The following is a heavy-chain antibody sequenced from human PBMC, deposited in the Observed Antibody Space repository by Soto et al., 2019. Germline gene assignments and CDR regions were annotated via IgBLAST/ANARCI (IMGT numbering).Heavy chain of an antibody. D-gene: IGHD6-13*01. CDR2: ISGSGGST. Sequence: GGSLRLSCAASGFTFSSYAMSWVRQAPGKGLEWVSAISGSGGSTYYADSVKGRFTISRDNSKNTLYLQMNSLRAEDPAVYYCAKDPHSSSWYYFAYWGQGTLVTVSS. CDR1: GFTFSSYA. CDR3: AKDPHSSSWYYFAY. J-gene: IGHJ4*02. V-gene: IGHV3-23*01.